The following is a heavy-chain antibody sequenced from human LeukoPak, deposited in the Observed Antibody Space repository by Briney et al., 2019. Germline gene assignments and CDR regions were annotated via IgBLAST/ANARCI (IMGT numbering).Heavy chain of an antibody. J-gene: IGHJ4*02. CDR2: IYYSGST. Sequence: SETLSLTCTVSGGSISSYYWSWIRQPPGKGLEWIGYIYYSGSTSYNPSLKSRVTISVDTSKNQFSLKLSSVTAADTAVYYCARGYGSGSEFDYWGQGTLVTVSS. D-gene: IGHD3-10*01. CDR1: GGSISSYY. CDR3: ARGYGSGSEFDY. V-gene: IGHV4-59*01.